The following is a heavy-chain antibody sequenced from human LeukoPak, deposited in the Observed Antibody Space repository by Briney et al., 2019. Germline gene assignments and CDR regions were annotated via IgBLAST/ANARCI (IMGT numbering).Heavy chain of an antibody. J-gene: IGHJ4*02. CDR2: IWYDGRDK. CDR3: ARDPNHAV. V-gene: IGHV3-33*01. Sequence: GGSLRLSCAASGFTFSNYGMHWVRQAPDKGPEWMGDIWYDGRDKYYAESVKGGFTISRDNTKNTVLLQMYSLRAGATAVYYCARDPNHAVWGQGTLVTVP. CDR1: GFTFSNYG. D-gene: IGHD1-14*01.